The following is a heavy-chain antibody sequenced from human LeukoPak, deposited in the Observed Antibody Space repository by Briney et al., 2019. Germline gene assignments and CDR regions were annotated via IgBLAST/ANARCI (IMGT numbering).Heavy chain of an antibody. D-gene: IGHD6-19*01. J-gene: IGHJ5*02. V-gene: IGHV3-53*01. CDR2: IYSGNT. CDR3: AKDLGGAVAAWFDP. CDR1: GFTVSSNY. Sequence: GGSLRLSCAASGFTVSSNYMSWVRQAPGKGLEWVSVIYSGNTYYADSVKGRFTISRDNSKNTLYLQMNSLRAEDTAVYYCAKDLGGAVAAWFDPWGQGTLVTVSS.